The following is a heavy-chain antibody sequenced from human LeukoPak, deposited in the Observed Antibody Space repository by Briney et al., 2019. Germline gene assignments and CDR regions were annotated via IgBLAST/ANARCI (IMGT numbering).Heavy chain of an antibody. V-gene: IGHV1-2*02. J-gene: IGHJ5*02. Sequence: HWASVKVSCKASGYTFTGYYVHWVRQAPGQGLEWMGWIIPYSGGANYAQKFQGRVTMTRDTSVSTVYMELSGLRSDDTAMYYCARGLLYNWNDAWFDPWGQGTLVTVSS. CDR3: ARGLLYNWNDAWFDP. CDR2: IIPYSGGA. CDR1: GYTFTGYY. D-gene: IGHD1-1*01.